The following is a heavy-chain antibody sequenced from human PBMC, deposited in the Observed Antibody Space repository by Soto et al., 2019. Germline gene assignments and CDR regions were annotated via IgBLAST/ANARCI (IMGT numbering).Heavy chain of an antibody. J-gene: IGHJ6*02. D-gene: IGHD5-12*01. Sequence: QVQLQESGPGLVKPSETLSLTCTVSGASISNAYWSWIRQAAGKRLEWIGRIHSSGTFNYNPSLKSRVSISRDMSKNQISLKLSSVTAADTAVYYCERDNIVSKGYGMDVWGQGTTVTVSS. V-gene: IGHV4-4*07. CDR3: ERDNIVSKGYGMDV. CDR1: GASISNAY. CDR2: IHSSGTF.